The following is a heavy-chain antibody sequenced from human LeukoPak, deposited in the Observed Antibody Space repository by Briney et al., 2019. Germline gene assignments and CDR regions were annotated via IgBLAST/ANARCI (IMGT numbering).Heavy chain of an antibody. J-gene: IGHJ4*02. V-gene: IGHV3-30*02. CDR3: AKEAGGYSYGPYFDY. CDR2: IRYDGSNK. CDR1: GFTFSSYG. D-gene: IGHD5-18*01. Sequence: GGSLRLSCAASGFTFSSYGMHWVRQAPGKGLEWVAFIRYDGSNKYYADSVKGRFTISRDNSKNTLYLQMNSLRAEDTAVYYCAKEAGGYSYGPYFDYWGQGTLVTVSS.